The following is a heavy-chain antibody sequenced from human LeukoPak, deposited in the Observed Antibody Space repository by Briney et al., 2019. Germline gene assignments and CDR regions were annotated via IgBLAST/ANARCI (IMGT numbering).Heavy chain of an antibody. V-gene: IGHV3-48*03. D-gene: IGHD1-1*01. Sequence: GGSLRLSCAASVFTFSSYEMNWVRQAPGKGLEWVSYISSSGSTIYYADSVKGRFTISRDNAKNSLYLQMNSLRAEDTAVYYCARGSVGYNWNDSPGDWGQGTLVTVSS. CDR1: VFTFSSYE. J-gene: IGHJ4*02. CDR2: ISSSGSTI. CDR3: ARGSVGYNWNDSPGD.